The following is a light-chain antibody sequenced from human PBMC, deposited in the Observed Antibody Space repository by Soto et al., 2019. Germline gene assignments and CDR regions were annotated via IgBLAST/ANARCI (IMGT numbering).Light chain of an antibody. Sequence: EIVLTQSPGTLSLSPGERATLSCRASQSVSNNYLAWYQQKPGQAPRLLIYGASTRATGIPARFSGSASGTEFTLTISSLQSEDFAIYYCQQYNNWPLTFGGGTKVDI. CDR3: QQYNNWPLT. CDR1: QSVSNN. V-gene: IGKV3-15*01. J-gene: IGKJ4*01. CDR2: GAS.